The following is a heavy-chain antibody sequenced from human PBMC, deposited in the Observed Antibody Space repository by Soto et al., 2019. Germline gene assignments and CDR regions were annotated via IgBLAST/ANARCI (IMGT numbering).Heavy chain of an antibody. D-gene: IGHD7-27*01. CDR3: ARQGLGQVLIDLYAFDI. Sequence: ASVKVSCKASGYTFTGYYMHGVRQAPGRGLEWMGWINPNSGGTNYAQKFQGWVNMTRDTSISTAYMELSRLRSDDTGVYYCARQGLGQVLIDLYAFDIWVEGTMLRVSS. CDR2: INPNSGGT. CDR1: GYTFTGYY. J-gene: IGHJ3*02. V-gene: IGHV1-2*04.